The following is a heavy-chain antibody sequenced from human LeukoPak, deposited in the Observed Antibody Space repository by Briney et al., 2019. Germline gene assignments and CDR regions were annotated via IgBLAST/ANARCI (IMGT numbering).Heavy chain of an antibody. CDR3: AKDDYSTYNFDN. D-gene: IGHD3-16*01. Sequence: GGSLRLSCAASGFTFSSYAMSWVRQAPGKGLGWVSLISGSGGTTYYADSVKGRFTISRDNSKNTLYLQMNSVRADDTALYYCAKDDYSTYNFDNWGQGTLVTVSS. CDR2: ISGSGGTT. CDR1: GFTFSSYA. J-gene: IGHJ4*02. V-gene: IGHV3-23*01.